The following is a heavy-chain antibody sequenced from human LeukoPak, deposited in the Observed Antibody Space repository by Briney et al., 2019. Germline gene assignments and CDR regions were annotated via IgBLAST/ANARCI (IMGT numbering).Heavy chain of an antibody. CDR3: ARHRMPDALASAFDY. CDR2: IFYSGNT. J-gene: IGHJ4*02. V-gene: IGHV4-34*12. Sequence: SETLSLTCAVYGGSFSDYYWSWIRQPPGKGLEWIGAIFYSGNTYYNPSLKSRVTISVDTSKNQFSLKLSSVTAADTAVYYCARHRMPDALASAFDYWGQGTLVTVSS. D-gene: IGHD2-15*01. CDR1: GGSFSDYY.